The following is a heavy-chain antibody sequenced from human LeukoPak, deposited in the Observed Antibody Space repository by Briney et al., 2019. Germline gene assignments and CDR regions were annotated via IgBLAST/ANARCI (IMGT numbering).Heavy chain of an antibody. CDR3: ARGLQDYYDSSGFFDY. CDR2: IRYDGNLK. J-gene: IGHJ4*02. CDR1: GFNFSAYG. D-gene: IGHD3-22*01. V-gene: IGHV3-30*02. Sequence: GGSLRLSCAASGFNFSAYGMHWVRQAPGKGLEWVAFIRYDGNLKYYADSVKGRFTISRDNSKNTLDLQMNSLRVEDTAVYYCARGLQDYYDSSGFFDYWGQGTLVTVSS.